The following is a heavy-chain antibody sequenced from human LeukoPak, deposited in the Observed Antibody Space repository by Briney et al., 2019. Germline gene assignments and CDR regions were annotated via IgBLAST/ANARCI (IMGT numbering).Heavy chain of an antibody. CDR1: GYTLTELS. CDR3: ATFRTATAIWGWFDP. J-gene: IGHJ5*02. V-gene: IGHV1-24*01. Sequence: ASVKVSCKVSGYTLTELSMHWVRQAPGKGLEWMGGFDPEDGETIYAQKFQGRVIMTEDTSTDTAYMELSSLRSEDTAVYYCATFRTATAIWGWFDPWGQGTLVTVSS. CDR2: FDPEDGET. D-gene: IGHD2-2*02.